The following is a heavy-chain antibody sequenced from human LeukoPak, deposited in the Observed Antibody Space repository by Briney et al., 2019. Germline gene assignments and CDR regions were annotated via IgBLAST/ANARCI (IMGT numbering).Heavy chain of an antibody. CDR1: GGSISSYY. CDR2: IYTSGST. Sequence: SETLSLACTVAGGSISSYYWSWIWQPAGKGLEWIGRIYTSGSTNYNPSLKSRVTMSVDTSKNQFSLKLSSVTAADTAVYYCVGLYYYGSGSSFDHWGHGTLVTVSS. J-gene: IGHJ4*01. D-gene: IGHD3-10*01. CDR3: VGLYYYGSGSSFDH. V-gene: IGHV4-4*07.